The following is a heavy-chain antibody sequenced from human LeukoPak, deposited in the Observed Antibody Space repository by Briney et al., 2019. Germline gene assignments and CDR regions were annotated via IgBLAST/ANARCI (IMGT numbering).Heavy chain of an antibody. Sequence: GGSLRLSCAGSGFIFSDVWMSWVRQAPGKGLEWVARIKTKAEGGTIDYAAHVKGRFIISRDDSEKRLDLQMSSLKSEDTGVYYCTTDLDYWGQGTLVTVSS. CDR3: TTDLDY. CDR2: IKTKAEGGTI. J-gene: IGHJ4*02. CDR1: GFIFSDVW. V-gene: IGHV3-15*01.